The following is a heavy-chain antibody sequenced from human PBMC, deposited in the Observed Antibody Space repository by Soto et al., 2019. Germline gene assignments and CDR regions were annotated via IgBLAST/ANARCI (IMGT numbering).Heavy chain of an antibody. J-gene: IGHJ6*02. CDR3: ARERSSGYYPHYNMDV. CDR1: GFTFSSYP. Sequence: SGGSLRLSCASSGFTFSSYPMHWVRQAPGKRLEWVALISFDGSNKYYANSVKGRFTISRDNSMNTLYLQMNSLRPGDTAVYYCARERSSGYYPHYNMDVWGQGTTVTVSS. V-gene: IGHV3-30-3*01. D-gene: IGHD3-22*01. CDR2: ISFDGSNK.